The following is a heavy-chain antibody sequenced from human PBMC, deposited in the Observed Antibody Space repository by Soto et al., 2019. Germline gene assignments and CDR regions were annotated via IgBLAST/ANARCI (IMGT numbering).Heavy chain of an antibody. Sequence: EVQLLEAGGGLVQPGGSLTLSCAASGFKFSTYGMSWVRQAPGKGLEWVSGISGSGGITYYTDSVKGRFTISRDNSKNTLHLQMDSLRAEDTAVYYCAGIGGWQQSFLIDYWGQGTLVTVSS. CDR3: AGIGGWQQSFLIDY. CDR1: GFKFSTYG. J-gene: IGHJ4*02. CDR2: ISGSGGIT. V-gene: IGHV3-23*01. D-gene: IGHD3-16*01.